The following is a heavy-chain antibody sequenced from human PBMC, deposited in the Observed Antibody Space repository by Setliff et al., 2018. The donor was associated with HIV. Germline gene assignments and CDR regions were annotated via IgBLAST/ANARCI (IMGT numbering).Heavy chain of an antibody. CDR1: GFSLTTRGEA. CDR3: AEGRFGANDAFDI. V-gene: IGHV2-5*02. D-gene: IGHD3-10*01. CDR2: IYWDDDK. Sequence: SGPTLVNPTQTLTLTCAFSGFSLTTRGEAVGWIRQPPGKPLECLAFIYWDDDKRYNPSLKSRLSITKDTSKEQVVLTMTNMDPVDTATYYCAEGRFGANDAFDIWGQGTMVTVSS. J-gene: IGHJ3*02.